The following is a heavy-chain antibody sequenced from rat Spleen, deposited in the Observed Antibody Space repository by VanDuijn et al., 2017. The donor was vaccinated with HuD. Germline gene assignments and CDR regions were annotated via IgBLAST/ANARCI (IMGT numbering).Heavy chain of an antibody. D-gene: IGHD1-10*01. CDR2: ISYDGSST. CDR3: ARPPYNNYFDY. J-gene: IGHJ2*01. V-gene: IGHV5-29*01. CDR1: GFTFSDYY. Sequence: EVQLVESDGGLVQPGRSLKLSCAASGFTFSDYYMAWVRQAPTKGLEWVATISYDGSSTYYRDSVKGRFTISRDNAKSTLYLQMDSLRSEDTATYYCARPPYNNYFDYWVQGVMVTVSS.